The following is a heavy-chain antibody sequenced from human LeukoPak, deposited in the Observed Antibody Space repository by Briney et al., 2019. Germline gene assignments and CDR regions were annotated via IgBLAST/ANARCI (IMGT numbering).Heavy chain of an antibody. CDR3: ARDDFDHYFDY. D-gene: IGHD3-9*01. J-gene: IGHJ4*02. CDR2: IYYSGST. Sequence: SETLSLTCTVSGGSLSSGDYYWSWIRQPPGKGLEWIGYIYYSGSTYYNPSLKSRVTISVDTSKNQFSLKLSSVTAVDTAVYYCARDDFDHYFDYWGQGTLVTVSS. V-gene: IGHV4-30-4*01. CDR1: GGSLSSGDYY.